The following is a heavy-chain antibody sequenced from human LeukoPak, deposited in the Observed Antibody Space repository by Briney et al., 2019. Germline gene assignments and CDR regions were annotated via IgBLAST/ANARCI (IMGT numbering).Heavy chain of an antibody. J-gene: IGHJ4*02. CDR2: ISSSSSYI. Sequence: PSETLSLTCTVSGGSIRSSYYYWGWIRQPPGKGLEWVSSISSSSSYIYYADSVKGRFTISRDNAKNSLYLQMNSLRAEDTAVYYCAREGDYGDLYDYWGQGTLVTVSS. V-gene: IGHV3-21*01. D-gene: IGHD4-17*01. CDR1: GGSIRSSYYY. CDR3: AREGDYGDLYDY.